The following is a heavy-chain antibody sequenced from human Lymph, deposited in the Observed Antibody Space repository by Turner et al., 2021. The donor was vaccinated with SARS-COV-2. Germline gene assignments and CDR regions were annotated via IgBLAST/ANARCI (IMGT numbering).Heavy chain of an antibody. Sequence: QVQLVQSGAEVKKPGSSVKVSCKASGCTFSSYAITWVRQAPGQGLEWMGGISPILAIANYAQKFQGRVTITADKSTSTAYMELSSLRSEDTAVYYCARDSPYCSSTSCYDPWGQGTLVTVSS. D-gene: IGHD2-2*01. V-gene: IGHV1-69*10. CDR2: ISPILAIA. CDR1: GCTFSSYA. J-gene: IGHJ5*02. CDR3: ARDSPYCSSTSCYDP.